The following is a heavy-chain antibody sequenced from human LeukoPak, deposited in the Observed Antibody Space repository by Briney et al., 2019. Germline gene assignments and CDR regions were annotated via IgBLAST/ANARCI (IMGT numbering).Heavy chain of an antibody. CDR1: GYTFTSYG. CDR2: ISAYNGNT. CDR3: ARGFGTYVDY. Sequence: ASVKVSCKASGYTFTSYGISWVRQAPGQGLEWMGWISAYNGNTNYAQKFQGRVTMTRNTSISTAYMELSSLRSEDTAVYYCARGFGTYVDYWGQGTLVTVSS. V-gene: IGHV1-18*01. D-gene: IGHD3-16*01. J-gene: IGHJ4*02.